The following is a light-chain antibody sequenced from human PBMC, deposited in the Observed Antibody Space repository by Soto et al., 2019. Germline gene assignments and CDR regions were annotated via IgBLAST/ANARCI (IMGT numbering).Light chain of an antibody. CDR1: SSNIGSNT. V-gene: IGLV1-44*01. J-gene: IGLJ2*01. Sequence: QLVLTQPPSASGTPGQRVTISCSGSSSNIGSNTVVWYQQLPGTAPKLLMFTNNKRPSGVPDRFSGSKSGTSASLAISGLQSEDEADYYCAAWDDSLNGVVFGGGTKLTVL. CDR2: TNN. CDR3: AAWDDSLNGVV.